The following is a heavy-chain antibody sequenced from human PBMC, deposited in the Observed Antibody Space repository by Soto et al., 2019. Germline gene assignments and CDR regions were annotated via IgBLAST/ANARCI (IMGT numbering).Heavy chain of an antibody. CDR3: ARENSSSWSNWFDP. CDR2: IYYSGST. D-gene: IGHD6-13*01. Sequence: QVQLQESGPGLVKPSQTLSLTCTVSGGSISSGGYYWSWIRQHPEKGLEWIGYIYYSGSTYYNPSLKSRVTLSVDTSKNQFSLKVSSVTAADTAVYYCARENSSSWSNWFDPWGQGTLVTVSS. V-gene: IGHV4-31*03. J-gene: IGHJ5*02. CDR1: GGSISSGGYY.